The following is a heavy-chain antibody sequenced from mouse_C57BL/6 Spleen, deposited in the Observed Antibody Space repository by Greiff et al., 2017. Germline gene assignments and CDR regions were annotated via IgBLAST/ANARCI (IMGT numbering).Heavy chain of an antibody. J-gene: IGHJ2*01. CDR3: AKIGAGDGYFYFDY. CDR1: GYTFTSYW. V-gene: IGHV1-53*01. Sequence: QVQLQQSGTELVKPGASVQLSCKASGYTFTSYWMHWVKQRPGQGLEWIGNINPSNGGTNYNEKFKSKATLTVDKSSSTAYMQLSSLTSEDSAVYYCAKIGAGDGYFYFDYWGQGTTLTVSS. CDR2: INPSNGGT. D-gene: IGHD2-3*01.